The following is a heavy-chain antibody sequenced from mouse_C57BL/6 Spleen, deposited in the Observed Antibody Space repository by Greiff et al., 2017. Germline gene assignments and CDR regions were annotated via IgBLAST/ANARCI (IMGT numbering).Heavy chain of an antibody. CDR3: ERRAGAYYFDY. CDR2: IYPGVGDT. Sequence: QVHLQQPGAALVNPGASVKISFKAPGSAFSTFWMNWVEQRPGKGLEWIGQIYPGVGDTNYNGKLKGKATLTADKSSSTAYMQLRSLTSVGSAVYFCERRAGAYYFDYWGQGTTLTVSS. D-gene: IGHD3-3*01. CDR1: GSAFSTFW. V-gene: IGHV1-80*01. J-gene: IGHJ2*01.